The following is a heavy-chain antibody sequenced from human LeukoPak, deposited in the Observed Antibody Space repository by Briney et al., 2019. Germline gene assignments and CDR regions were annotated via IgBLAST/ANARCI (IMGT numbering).Heavy chain of an antibody. J-gene: IGHJ5*02. D-gene: IGHD2-8*01. Sequence: SGTLSLTCAVSGDSISSSNWWSWVRQSPGKGLEWIGEIYHRGRTNYNPSLKSRVTKSVDKSKNQFSLRLTSVTAADTAVYYCARNGVPPRAWFDPWGQGTLVTVSS. CDR2: IYHRGRT. CDR1: GDSISSSNW. CDR3: ARNGVPPRAWFDP. V-gene: IGHV4-4*02.